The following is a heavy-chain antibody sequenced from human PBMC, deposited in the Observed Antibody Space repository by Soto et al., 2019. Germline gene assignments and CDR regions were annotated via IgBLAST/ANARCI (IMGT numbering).Heavy chain of an antibody. CDR2: IFSSGST. J-gene: IGHJ4*02. V-gene: IGHV4-30-4*01. D-gene: IGHD3-10*01. CDR1: GGSVSSGSYY. Sequence: SETLSLTCTVSGGSVSSGSYYWSWLRQPPGKGLEWIGYIFSSGSTHYNASLKSRLIISVDTSKNQFSLQLTSVTATDTAVYYCARGRFGEIHDYWGQGTLVTVSS. CDR3: ARGRFGEIHDY.